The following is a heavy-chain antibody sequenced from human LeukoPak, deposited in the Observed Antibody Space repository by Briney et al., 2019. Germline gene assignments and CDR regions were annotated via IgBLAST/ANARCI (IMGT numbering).Heavy chain of an antibody. V-gene: IGHV3-7*01. CDR1: GFTFSSYG. D-gene: IGHD3-10*02. Sequence: PGGSLRLSCAPSGFTFSSYGMAWVRQAPGKGLEWVANIKQHGSEKYYVDSVKGRFTISRDNARNSLYLQMNSLRAEDTAVYYCARVSGDELPYWYFDLWGRGTLVTVS. J-gene: IGHJ2*01. CDR3: ARVSGDELPYWYFDL. CDR2: IKQHGSEK.